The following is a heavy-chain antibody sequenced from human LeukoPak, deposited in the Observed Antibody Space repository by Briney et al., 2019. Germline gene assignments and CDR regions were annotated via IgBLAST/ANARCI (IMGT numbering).Heavy chain of an antibody. CDR2: ISGSGGST. CDR1: GFTFSSYA. Sequence: PGGSLRLSCAASGFTFSSYAMSWVRQAPGKGLEWVSAISGSGGSTYYADSVKGRFTISRDNSKNTLYLQMNSLRAEDTAVYYCAKGRPYDYVWGSYSLYFDYWGQGTLVTVSS. V-gene: IGHV3-23*01. CDR3: AKGRPYDYVWGSYSLYFDY. D-gene: IGHD3-16*02. J-gene: IGHJ4*01.